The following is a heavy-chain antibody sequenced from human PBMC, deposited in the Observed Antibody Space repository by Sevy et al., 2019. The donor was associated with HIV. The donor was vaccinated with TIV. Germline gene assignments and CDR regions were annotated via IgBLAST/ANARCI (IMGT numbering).Heavy chain of an antibody. Sequence: GGSPRLSCAASGFIFSTYPMHWVRQAPGKGLEWVAVISYDGSSKHYADSVRGRFTISRDNSKDTLFLQMNSLRAEDTAVYYCARDSGYSGYDYPGNYWGQGTLVTVSS. D-gene: IGHD5-12*01. J-gene: IGHJ4*02. CDR1: GFIFSTYP. V-gene: IGHV3-30-3*01. CDR3: ARDSGYSGYDYPGNY. CDR2: ISYDGSSK.